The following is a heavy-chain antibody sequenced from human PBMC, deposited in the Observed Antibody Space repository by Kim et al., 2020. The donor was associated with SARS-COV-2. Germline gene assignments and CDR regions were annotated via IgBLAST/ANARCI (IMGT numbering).Heavy chain of an antibody. CDR3: VRGPF. CDR1: GLTFSRFW. J-gene: IGHJ4*02. V-gene: IGHV3-7*03. Sequence: GGSLRLSCAVSGLTFSRFWMSWVRQAPGQGPEWVANINEDGSGKHYVDSVKGRFTISRDDAKTSVYLQMNSLRVEDMAVYYWVRGPFWGLGTLVTVSS. CDR2: INEDGSGK.